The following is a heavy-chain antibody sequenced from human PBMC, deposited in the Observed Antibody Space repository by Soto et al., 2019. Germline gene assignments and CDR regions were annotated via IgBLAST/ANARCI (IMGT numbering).Heavy chain of an antibody. CDR2: ISSSSSYI. Sequence: EVQLVESGGGLVKPGGSLRLSCAASGFTFSTYSMNWVRQAPGKGLEWVSSISSSSSYIHYADSVKGRFTISRDNAKNCLYGQMNSLRAEDTAVYYCAIARGDYRYQYFDYWGQGTMVTVSS. CDR1: GFTFSTYS. J-gene: IGHJ4*02. CDR3: AIARGDYRYQYFDY. D-gene: IGHD4-17*01. V-gene: IGHV3-21*01.